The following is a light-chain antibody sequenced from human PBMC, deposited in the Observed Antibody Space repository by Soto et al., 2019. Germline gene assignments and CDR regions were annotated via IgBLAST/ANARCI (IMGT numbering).Light chain of an antibody. Sequence: EIVLTQSPGTLSLSPGERATLSCRASQSIRDNYLAWYQQKRGQAPRLLIYGASSRATDTPDRFRGSGYGTDFTLTISRLEPEDFVVYYCQQYDTSPWTFGQGTKVEIK. J-gene: IGKJ1*01. CDR3: QQYDTSPWT. CDR1: QSIRDNY. V-gene: IGKV3-20*01. CDR2: GAS.